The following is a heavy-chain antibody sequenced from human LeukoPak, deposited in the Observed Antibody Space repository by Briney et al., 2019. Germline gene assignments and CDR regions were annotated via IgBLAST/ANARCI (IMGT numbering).Heavy chain of an antibody. CDR1: GGSITSSSYY. Sequence: PSETLSLTCTVSGGSITSSSYYWGWIRQPPGKGLEWIGSIYHSGSTYYNPSLKSRVTISVDTSKNQFSLKLSSVTAADTAVYYCASRYCSSTSCYVWWFDPWGQGTLVTVSS. CDR2: IYHSGST. D-gene: IGHD2-2*01. V-gene: IGHV4-39*07. CDR3: ASRYCSSTSCYVWWFDP. J-gene: IGHJ5*02.